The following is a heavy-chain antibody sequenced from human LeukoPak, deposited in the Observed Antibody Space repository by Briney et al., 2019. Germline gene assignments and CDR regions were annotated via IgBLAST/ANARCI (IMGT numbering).Heavy chain of an antibody. CDR3: AKADCSSTSCYTGWYFDL. D-gene: IGHD2-2*02. Sequence: GRSLRLSCAASGFTFSSYGMHWVRQAPGKGLEWVAVISYDGSNKYYADSVKGRFTISRDNSKNTLYLQMNSLRAEDTALYYCAKADCSSTSCYTGWYFDLWGRGTLVTVSS. CDR1: GFTFSSYG. J-gene: IGHJ2*01. CDR2: ISYDGSNK. V-gene: IGHV3-30*18.